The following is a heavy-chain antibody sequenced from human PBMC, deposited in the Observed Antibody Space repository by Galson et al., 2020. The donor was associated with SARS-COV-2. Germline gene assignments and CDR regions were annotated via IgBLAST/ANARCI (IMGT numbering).Heavy chain of an antibody. V-gene: IGHV5-51*01. D-gene: IGHD5-18*01. Sequence: GESLKISCKGSGYSFANYWIAWVRQMPGKGLEWMGIIYPSDSDTRYSPSFQGQVTISADKSIRTAYLQWSSLKASDTAMYYCASAIQVEGHAFDIWGQGTMVTVSS. CDR2: IYPSDSDT. CDR3: ASAIQVEGHAFDI. J-gene: IGHJ3*02. CDR1: GYSFANYW.